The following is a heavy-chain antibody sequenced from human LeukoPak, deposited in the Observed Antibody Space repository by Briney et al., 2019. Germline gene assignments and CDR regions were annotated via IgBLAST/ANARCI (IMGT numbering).Heavy chain of an antibody. D-gene: IGHD3-10*01. J-gene: IGHJ4*02. CDR2: ISGRSIYI. V-gene: IGHV3-21*01. Sequence: GGSLRLSCAASGFTFNTYSMDWVRQAPGKGLEWVASISGRSIYIDYADSVKGRFTISRDNAKNSLYLQMNSLGAEDTAIYYCARDYGSGSHFDYWGQGTLVTVSS. CDR1: GFTFNTYS. CDR3: ARDYGSGSHFDY.